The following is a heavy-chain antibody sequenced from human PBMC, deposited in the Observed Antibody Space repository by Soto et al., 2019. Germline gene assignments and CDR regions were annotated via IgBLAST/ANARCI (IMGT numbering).Heavy chain of an antibody. CDR1: GGSISSSNW. CDR3: AGVRCSGGSCYYGMDV. J-gene: IGHJ6*02. D-gene: IGHD2-15*01. CDR2: IYHSGST. Sequence: SETLSLTCAVSGGSISSSNWWSWVRQPPGKGLEWIGEIYHSGSTHYNPSLKSRVTISVDKSKNQFSLKLSSVTAADTAVYYCAGVRCSGGSCYYGMDVWGQGTTVTVSS. V-gene: IGHV4-4*02.